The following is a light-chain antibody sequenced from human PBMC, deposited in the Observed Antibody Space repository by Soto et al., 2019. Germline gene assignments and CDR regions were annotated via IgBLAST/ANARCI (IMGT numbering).Light chain of an antibody. V-gene: IGKV1-33*01. CDR2: DAS. CDR3: EQYDNLPLT. CDR1: QGISNY. J-gene: IGKJ4*01. Sequence: DIQMTQSRDFLYASVGDRVSITCQASQGISNYLNWYHQKLGKAPKLLLYDASNLETGVPSRFSGSGSGTDVTLTISSLQPEDIATYYCEQYDNLPLTFGGGTKVEIK.